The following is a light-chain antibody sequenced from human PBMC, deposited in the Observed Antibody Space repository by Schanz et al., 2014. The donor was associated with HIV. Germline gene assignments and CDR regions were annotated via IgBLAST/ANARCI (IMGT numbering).Light chain of an antibody. CDR3: QQYDTWPPWT. Sequence: EIVLTQSPGTLSLSPGERATLSCRASQSVRSNLAWYQQKPGQAPRLLMYGASTRATGIPDRFSGSGSGTEFTLTISSLQSEDFAVYYCQQYDTWPPWTFGQGTKVEIK. CDR1: QSVRSN. V-gene: IGKV3D-15*01. J-gene: IGKJ1*01. CDR2: GAS.